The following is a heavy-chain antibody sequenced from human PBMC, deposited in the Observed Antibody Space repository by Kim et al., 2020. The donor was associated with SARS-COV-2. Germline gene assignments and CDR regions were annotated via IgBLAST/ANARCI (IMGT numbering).Heavy chain of an antibody. D-gene: IGHD4-17*01. J-gene: IGHJ4*02. CDR3: ARVSGATTVTTYFDY. Sequence: QKFQGRVTITADESTSTAFMELSSRRSEDTAVYYCARVSGATTVTTYFDYWGQGTLVTVSS. V-gene: IGHV1-69*01.